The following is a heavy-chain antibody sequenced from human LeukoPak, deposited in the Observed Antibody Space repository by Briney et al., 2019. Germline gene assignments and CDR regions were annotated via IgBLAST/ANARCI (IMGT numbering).Heavy chain of an antibody. Sequence: PSETLSLTCSVSGGSIRDVSYYWALIRQPPGKGLEWIGEINHSGSTNYNPSLKSRVTISVDTSKNQFSLKLSSVTAADTAVYYCARGLLAAGTDDYWGQGTLVTVSS. V-gene: IGHV4-34*01. CDR1: GGSIRDVSYY. D-gene: IGHD6-13*01. CDR2: INHSGST. CDR3: ARGLLAAGTDDY. J-gene: IGHJ4*02.